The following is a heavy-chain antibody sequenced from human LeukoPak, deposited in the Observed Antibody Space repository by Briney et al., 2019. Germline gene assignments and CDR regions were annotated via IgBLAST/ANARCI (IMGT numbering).Heavy chain of an antibody. Sequence: GGSLRLSCAASGFSFRTYSMNWVRQAPGKGLEWVSYISSSSSTIYYADSVKGRFTISRDNAKNSLYLQMNSLRAEDTAVYYCARGIVPAAPFQHWGQGTLVTVSS. CDR1: GFSFRTYS. CDR3: ARGIVPAAPFQH. V-gene: IGHV3-48*01. J-gene: IGHJ1*01. CDR2: ISSSSSTI. D-gene: IGHD2-2*01.